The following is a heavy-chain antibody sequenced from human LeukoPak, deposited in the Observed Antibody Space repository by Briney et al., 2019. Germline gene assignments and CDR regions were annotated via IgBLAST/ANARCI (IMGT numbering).Heavy chain of an antibody. J-gene: IGHJ2*01. CDR3: ARRGTNEYFDL. D-gene: IGHD1-1*01. CDR2: IYPADSDT. V-gene: IGHV5-51*01. CDR1: GYIFTHYW. Sequence: GESLKISCQVSGYIFTHYWIGWVRQMPGKGLESMGIIYPADSDTTYSPSFQGQVTISADKSINTAYLQWSSLKASDIAIYYCARRGTNEYFDLWGRGTLVTVSS.